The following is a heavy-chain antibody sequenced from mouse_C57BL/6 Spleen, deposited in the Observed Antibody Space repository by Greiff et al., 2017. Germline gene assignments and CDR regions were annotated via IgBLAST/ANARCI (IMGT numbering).Heavy chain of an antibody. CDR3: ARHQDWYFEV. CDR2: IYPGGGYT. J-gene: IGHJ1*03. CDR1: GYTFTNYW. Sequence: VQLQQSGAELVRPGTSVKMSCKASGYTFTNYWIGWAKQRPGHGLEWIGDIYPGGGYTNYNEKFKGKATLTADKSSSTAYMQFSSLTSEDSAIYYCARHQDWYFEVWGTGTTVTVSS. D-gene: IGHD3-2*02. V-gene: IGHV1-63*01.